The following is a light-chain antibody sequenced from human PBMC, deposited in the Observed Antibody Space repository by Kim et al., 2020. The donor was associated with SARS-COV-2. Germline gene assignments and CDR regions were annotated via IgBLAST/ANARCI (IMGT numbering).Light chain of an antibody. Sequence: ASIGDSVTITCRASQGVTNYLAWFQQKPGRAPKSLIYAASNLQSGVTSRFSGSGSGTDFTLTIYSLQPEDYATYYCQQYDSYPLTCGGGTKVDIK. CDR3: QQYDSYPLT. J-gene: IGKJ4*01. CDR2: AAS. CDR1: QGVTNY. V-gene: IGKV1-16*01.